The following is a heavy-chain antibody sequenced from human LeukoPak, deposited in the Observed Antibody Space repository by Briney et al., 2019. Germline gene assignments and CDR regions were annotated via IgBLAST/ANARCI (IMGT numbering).Heavy chain of an antibody. CDR1: GFTFSSYG. CDR2: IWYDGSNK. CDR3: ARGPHSSGWWGIDY. Sequence: PGRSLRLSCAASGFTFSSYGMHWVRQAPGKGLEWVAVIWYDGSNKYYADSVKGRFTISRDNSKNTLYLQMNSLRAEDTAVYYCARGPHSSGWWGIDYWGREPWSPSPQ. D-gene: IGHD6-19*01. J-gene: IGHJ4*02. V-gene: IGHV3-33*01.